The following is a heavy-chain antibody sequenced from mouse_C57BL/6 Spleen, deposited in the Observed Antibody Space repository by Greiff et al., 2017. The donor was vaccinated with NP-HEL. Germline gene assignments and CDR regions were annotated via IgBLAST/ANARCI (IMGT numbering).Heavy chain of an antibody. V-gene: IGHV1-26*01. Sequence: EVQLQQSGPELVKPGASVKISCKASGYTFTDYYMNWVKQSHGKSLEWIGDINPNNGGTSYNQKFKGKATLTVDKSSSTAYMELRSLTSEDSAVYYCARVEIVGQLRHYFDYWGQGTTLTVSS. CDR1: GYTFTDYY. D-gene: IGHD3-2*02. CDR2: INPNNGGT. CDR3: ARVEIVGQLRHYFDY. J-gene: IGHJ2*01.